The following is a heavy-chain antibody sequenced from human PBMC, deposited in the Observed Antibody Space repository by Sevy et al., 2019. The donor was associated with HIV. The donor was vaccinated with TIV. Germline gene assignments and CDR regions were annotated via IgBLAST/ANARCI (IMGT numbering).Heavy chain of an antibody. Sequence: GGSLRLSCAASGFTFSSYSMSWVRQAPGKGLEWVSYISSSSSTIYYADSVKGRFTIARDNAKNSLYLQMNSLRDEDTAVYYCARRMRGDSAVNFDNWGQGTLVTVSS. CDR1: GFTFSSYS. CDR3: ARRMRGDSAVNFDN. D-gene: IGHD2-21*02. J-gene: IGHJ4*02. CDR2: ISSSSSTI. V-gene: IGHV3-48*02.